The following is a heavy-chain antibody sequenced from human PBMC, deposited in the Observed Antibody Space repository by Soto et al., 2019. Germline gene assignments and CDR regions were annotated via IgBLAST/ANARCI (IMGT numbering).Heavy chain of an antibody. CDR3: ARVKAGSSDFDY. CDR2: LNPKSGNT. V-gene: IGHV1-8*01. D-gene: IGHD6-6*01. Sequence: QVQLVQSGAEVKEPGASVRVSCKASGYSFTKFDINWVRQAPGQGLEWMEWLNPKSGNTCYAQTLQGRVTMTRDTSISTAYMALRRFRSEGTALYYCARVKAGSSDFDYWGQGTLVTVSS. CDR1: GYSFTKFD. J-gene: IGHJ4*02.